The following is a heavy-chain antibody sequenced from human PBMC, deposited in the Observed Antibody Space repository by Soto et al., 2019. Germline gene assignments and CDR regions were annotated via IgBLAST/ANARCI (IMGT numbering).Heavy chain of an antibody. CDR2: IYYSGST. D-gene: IGHD1-20*01. V-gene: IGHV4-39*02. J-gene: IGHJ6*02. Sequence: QLQLQESGPGLVKPSETLSLTCTVSGGSISSSSYYWGWIRQPPGKGLEWIGSIYYSGSTCYNPSLKSRVTISVDTSKNQFSLKLSSVTAADTAVYYCARDDNRNYYYGGLDVWGQVTTVTVSS. CDR3: ARDDNRNYYYGGLDV. CDR1: GGSISSSSYY.